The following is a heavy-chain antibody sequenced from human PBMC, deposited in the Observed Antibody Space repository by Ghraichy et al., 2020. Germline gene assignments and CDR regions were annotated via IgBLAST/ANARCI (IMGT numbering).Heavy chain of an antibody. D-gene: IGHD3-16*01. Sequence: SETLSLTCTVSGGSISSSSYYWGWFRQPPGKGLEWIGNIYYSGTTYYNPSLKSRVTISVDTSKNQFSLKLSSVTAADTALYYCARHVRGNPGGGMDVWGQGTTVTVSS. CDR3: ARHVRGNPGGGMDV. V-gene: IGHV4-39*01. CDR2: IYYSGTT. J-gene: IGHJ6*02. CDR1: GGSISSSSYY.